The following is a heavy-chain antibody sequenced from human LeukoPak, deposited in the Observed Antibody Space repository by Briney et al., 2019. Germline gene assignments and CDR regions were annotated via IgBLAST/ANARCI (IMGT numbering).Heavy chain of an antibody. J-gene: IGHJ4*02. CDR1: GGSISSSSYY. CDR3: ASSYYYDSSGYYAH. D-gene: IGHD3-22*01. CDR2: IYYSGST. V-gene: IGHV4-39*07. Sequence: KTSETLSLTCTVSGGSISSSSYYWGWIRQPPGKGLEWIGSIYYSGSTYYNPSLKSRVTISVDTSKNQFSLKLSSVTAADTAVYYCASSYYYDSSGYYAHWGQGTLVTVSS.